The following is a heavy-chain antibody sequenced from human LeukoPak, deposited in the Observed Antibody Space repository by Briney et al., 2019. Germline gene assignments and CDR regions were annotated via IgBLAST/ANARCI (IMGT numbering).Heavy chain of an antibody. CDR2: IYTSGST. V-gene: IGHV4-61*02. J-gene: IGHJ5*02. CDR3: ARDRFYCTNGVCYWDWFDP. D-gene: IGHD2-8*01. CDR1: GGSISGGSYY. Sequence: SQTLSLTCTVSGGSISGGSYYWSWIRQPAGKGLEWIGRIYTSGSTNYNPSLKSRVTISVDTSKNQFSLKLSSVTAADTAVYYCARDRFYCTNGVCYWDWFDPWGQGTLVTVSS.